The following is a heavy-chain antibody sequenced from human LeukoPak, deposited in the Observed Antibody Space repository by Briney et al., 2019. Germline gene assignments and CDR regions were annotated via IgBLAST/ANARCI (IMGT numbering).Heavy chain of an antibody. CDR3: VSWDVGHNNY. J-gene: IGHJ4*02. Sequence: RGSLRLSCAASGFSFSNFWMSWLRQAPGKGLEWVAHMNEAGSDNYYVEYVKGRFSISRDNAKNSVTLQMNSLRVEDTAVYYCVSWDVGHNNYWGQGAQVTVSS. CDR1: GFSFSNFW. V-gene: IGHV3-7*01. D-gene: IGHD1-1*01. CDR2: MNEAGSDN.